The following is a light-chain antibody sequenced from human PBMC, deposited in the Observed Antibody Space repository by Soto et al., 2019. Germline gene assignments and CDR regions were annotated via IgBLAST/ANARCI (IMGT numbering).Light chain of an antibody. V-gene: IGKV1-9*01. CDR3: QQYGVSPPIT. Sequence: IQLTQSPSSLSASVGDRVTITCRASQGISSYLAWYQQKPGKAPKLLIYAASTLQSGVPSRFSGSGSGTDFTLTISSLQPEDFAVYYCQQYGVSPPITFGQGTRLEIK. J-gene: IGKJ5*01. CDR2: AAS. CDR1: QGISSY.